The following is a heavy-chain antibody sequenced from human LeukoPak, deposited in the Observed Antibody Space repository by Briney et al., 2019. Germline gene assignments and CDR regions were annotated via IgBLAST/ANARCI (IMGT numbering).Heavy chain of an antibody. Sequence: SETLSLTCTVSGGSISRGSYYWSWIRQPAGKGLEWIGRIYTSGSTNYNPSLKSRVTISVDTSKNQFSLNLTSVTAADTAVYYCARGVVPAAIAFDYWGQGTLVTVSS. J-gene: IGHJ4*02. CDR2: IYTSGST. CDR1: GGSISRGSYY. CDR3: ARGVVPAAIAFDY. V-gene: IGHV4-61*02. D-gene: IGHD2-2*01.